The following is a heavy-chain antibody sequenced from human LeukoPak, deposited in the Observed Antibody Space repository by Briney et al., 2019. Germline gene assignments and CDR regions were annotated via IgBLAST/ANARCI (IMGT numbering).Heavy chain of an antibody. CDR3: ARDFRYHDSSGYYSFDY. CDR2: LSGRSNSI. D-gene: IGHD3-22*01. CDR1: GFAFSSYA. V-gene: IGHV3-48*02. Sequence: PGGSLRLSCAASGFAFSSYAMNWVRQAPGKGLEWVSYLSGRSNSIYYAESVKGRFTISRDNAKNSLYLQMNSLRDEDTAVYYCARDFRYHDSSGYYSFDYWGQGTLVTVSS. J-gene: IGHJ4*02.